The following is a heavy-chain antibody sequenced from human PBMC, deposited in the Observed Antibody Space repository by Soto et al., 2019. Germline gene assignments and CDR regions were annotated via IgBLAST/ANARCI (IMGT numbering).Heavy chain of an antibody. CDR2: SVAIVDTS. J-gene: IGHJ4*02. CDR3: VRVVAIPGYPDN. V-gene: IGHV1-69*12. D-gene: IGHD5-12*01. CDR1: GGTFSSYA. Sequence: QVQLVQSGAEVRQPASSVKVSCKTSGGTFSSYAISWVRQAPGQGLEWMGGSVAIVDTSTYAQKFQGRVTSTADESTSTVYMELSSLRSDDTAVYYCVRVVAIPGYPDNWGQGTLVTVSS.